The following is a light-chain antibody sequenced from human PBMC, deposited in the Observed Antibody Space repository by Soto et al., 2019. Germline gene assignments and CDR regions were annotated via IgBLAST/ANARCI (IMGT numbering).Light chain of an antibody. J-gene: IGKJ1*01. V-gene: IGKV1-5*03. CDR1: QSLSSW. CDR3: QQYNSYPWT. CDR2: RAS. Sequence: GDRVTITCRASQSLSSWLAWYQQKPGKAPKLLIYRASSIESGVPSRFSGSGSGTEFTLTISSLQPEDFATYYCQQYNSYPWTFGEGTKVDIK.